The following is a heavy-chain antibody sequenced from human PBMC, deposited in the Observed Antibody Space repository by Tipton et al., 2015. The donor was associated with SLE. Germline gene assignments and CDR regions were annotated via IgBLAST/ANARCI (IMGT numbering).Heavy chain of an antibody. CDR1: GFSISIYS. V-gene: IGHV3-48*04. CDR2: INSGGDTI. CDR3: ARGGSWVY. Sequence: GSLRLSCTASGFSISIYSMNWVRQAPGKGLEWVAFINSGGDTILYADSVKGRFTISRDDAKNSAYLQMNSLRAEDTAVYYCARGGSWVYWGQGTLVTVSS. D-gene: IGHD1-26*01. J-gene: IGHJ4*02.